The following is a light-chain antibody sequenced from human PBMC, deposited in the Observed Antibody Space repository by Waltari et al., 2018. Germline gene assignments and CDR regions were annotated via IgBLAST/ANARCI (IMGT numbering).Light chain of an antibody. Sequence: ENVLTQSPGTLSLSPGEGATLSCTASQSVVSNYLAWSQHKPGQAPRLLIYGSSRRASGVADRFSGSGSGTDFTLTISRLEPEDSAMYYCQQYGPSPRTFGQGTRVEIK. CDR1: QSVVSNY. J-gene: IGKJ1*01. CDR3: QQYGPSPRT. CDR2: GSS. V-gene: IGKV3-20*01.